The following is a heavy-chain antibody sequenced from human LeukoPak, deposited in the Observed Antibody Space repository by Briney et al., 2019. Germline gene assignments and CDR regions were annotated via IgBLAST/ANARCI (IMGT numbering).Heavy chain of an antibody. J-gene: IGHJ3*02. CDR3: AKDIELSI. V-gene: IGHV3-23*01. CDR2: IGSVGHST. D-gene: IGHD3-16*02. CDR1: GFRFSDAA. Sequence: GGSLRLSCAASGFRFSDAAMTWVRHAPGKGLEWVSLIGSVGHSTYYGDSVKGRFTISRDNSKNTLSLQMNSLRVEDTAMYYCAKDIELSILGLGTMVTVSS.